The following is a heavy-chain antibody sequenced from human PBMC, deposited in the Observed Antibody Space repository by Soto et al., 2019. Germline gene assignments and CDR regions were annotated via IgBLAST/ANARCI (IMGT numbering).Heavy chain of an antibody. CDR2: ISGSDNST. J-gene: IGHJ4*02. CDR3: ATDGPYAEGMSG. V-gene: IGHV3-23*01. Sequence: EVQLLESGGGLVQPGGSLRLSCAASGFTFSSYAMSWVRQAPGKGLEWVSAISGSDNSTYYADSAKGRFTISRDNSKNTLDLQMNSLRAEDTAIYYCATDGPYAEGMSGWGQGTLVTVSS. D-gene: IGHD4-17*01. CDR1: GFTFSSYA.